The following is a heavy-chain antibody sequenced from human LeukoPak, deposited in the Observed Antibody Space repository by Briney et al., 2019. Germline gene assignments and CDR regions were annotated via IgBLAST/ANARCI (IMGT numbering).Heavy chain of an antibody. CDR2: INPNSGGT. J-gene: IGHJ3*02. CDR1: GYTFTGYY. V-gene: IGHV1-2*04. Sequence: ASVKVSCKASGYTFTGYYMHWVRQAPGQGLEWMGWINPNSGGTNYAQKFQGWVTMTRDTSISTAYMELSRLRSDDTAVYYCARGTKLLWFGEHPGAFDIWGQGTMVTVSS. D-gene: IGHD3-10*01. CDR3: ARGTKLLWFGEHPGAFDI.